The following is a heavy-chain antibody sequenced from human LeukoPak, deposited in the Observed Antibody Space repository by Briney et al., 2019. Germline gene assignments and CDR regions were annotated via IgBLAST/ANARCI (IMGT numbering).Heavy chain of an antibody. V-gene: IGHV1-2*02. CDR1: GYTFTGYY. J-gene: IGHJ4*02. CDR2: INPHSGGT. CDR3: ARDWPARGYSYDYYFDY. Sequence: ASVKVSCKASGYTFTGYYIHWVRQAPGQGLEWMGWINPHSGGTNYAQKFQGRVTMNRDTSISTVYMELSRLRSDDTAVYYCARDWPARGYSYDYYFDYWGQGTLVTVSS. D-gene: IGHD5-18*01.